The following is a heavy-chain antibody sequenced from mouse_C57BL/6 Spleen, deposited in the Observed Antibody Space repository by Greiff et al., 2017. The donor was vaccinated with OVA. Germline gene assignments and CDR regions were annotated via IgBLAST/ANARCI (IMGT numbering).Heavy chain of an antibody. V-gene: IGHV1-63*01. CDR2: IYPGGGYT. Sequence: QVQLQQSGAELVRPGTSVKMSCKASGYTFTNYWIGWAKQRPGHGLEWIGDIYPGGGYTNYNEKFKGKATLTADKSSSTAYMQFSSLTSEDSAIYYGARGGPYYFDYWGQGTTLTVSS. J-gene: IGHJ2*01. CDR1: GYTFTNYW. CDR3: ARGGPYYFDY.